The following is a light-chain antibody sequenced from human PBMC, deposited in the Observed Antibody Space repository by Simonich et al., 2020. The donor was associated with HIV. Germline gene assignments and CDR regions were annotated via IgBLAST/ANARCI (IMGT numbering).Light chain of an antibody. CDR2: KVS. Sequence: DVVMTQSPLSLPVTLGQSASISCRSSQSLVHSDGNTYLNWFQQRPDQSPRRLIYKVSNRDSGVPDRFSGSGSGTDFTLKISRVEAEDVGVYYCMQGTHWPPTFGQGTKLEIK. V-gene: IGKV2-30*02. J-gene: IGKJ2*01. CDR1: QSLVHSDGNTY. CDR3: MQGTHWPPT.